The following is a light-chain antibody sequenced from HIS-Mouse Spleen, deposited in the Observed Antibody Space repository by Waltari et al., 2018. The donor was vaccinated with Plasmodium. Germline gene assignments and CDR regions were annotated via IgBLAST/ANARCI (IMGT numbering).Light chain of an antibody. V-gene: IGLV1-44*01. CDR3: AAWDDSLNGWV. Sequence: QSVLTQPPSASGTPGQRVTISCSGRSSNSGSNTAHWYQQLPGTAPKLLIYSNNQRPSGVPDRFSGSKSGTSASLAISGLQSEDEADYYCAAWDDSLNGWVFGGGTKLTVL. CDR1: SSNSGSNT. CDR2: SNN. J-gene: IGLJ3*02.